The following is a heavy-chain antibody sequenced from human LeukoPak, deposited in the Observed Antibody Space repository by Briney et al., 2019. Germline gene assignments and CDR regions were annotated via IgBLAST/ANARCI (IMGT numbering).Heavy chain of an antibody. Sequence: PGRSLRLSCAASGFTFSSYGIHWVRQAPGKGLEWVAVIWYDGSNKYYADSVKGRFTISRDSSKNTLYLQMNSLRVEDTAVYYCARDGDSAVATRVFDYWGQGTLVTVSS. D-gene: IGHD5-18*01. V-gene: IGHV3-33*01. CDR2: IWYDGSNK. CDR3: ARDGDSAVATRVFDY. CDR1: GFTFSSYG. J-gene: IGHJ4*02.